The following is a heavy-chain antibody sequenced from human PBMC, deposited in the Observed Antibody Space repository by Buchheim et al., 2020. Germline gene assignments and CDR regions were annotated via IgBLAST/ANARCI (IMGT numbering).Heavy chain of an antibody. V-gene: IGHV1-3*04. D-gene: IGHD1-7*01. CDR2: INTARGDT. Sequence: QVQLVQSGAEVRDPGASVKVSCKASGYSFTSRYMHWVRQAPGQSLEWMGWINTARGDTKTSQRLQGRVTMSRDTFAATAYMELTGLKFEDTAVYYCARGTGTSWFDRWGQGTL. J-gene: IGHJ5*02. CDR3: ARGTGTSWFDR. CDR1: GYSFTSRY.